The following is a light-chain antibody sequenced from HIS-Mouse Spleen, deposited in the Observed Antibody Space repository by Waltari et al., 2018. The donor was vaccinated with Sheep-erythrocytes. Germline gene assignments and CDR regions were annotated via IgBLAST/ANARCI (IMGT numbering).Light chain of an antibody. J-gene: IGKJ2*01. CDR2: DAS. CDR1: QSVSSY. V-gene: IGKV3-11*01. Sequence: DIVLTQSPAPLSLSPGERATLSCRSSQSVSSYLAWYQQKPGQAPRLLIYDASNRATGIPARFSGSGSGTDFTLTISSLEPEEFAVYYCQQRSNWYTFGQGTKLEIK. CDR3: QQRSNWYT.